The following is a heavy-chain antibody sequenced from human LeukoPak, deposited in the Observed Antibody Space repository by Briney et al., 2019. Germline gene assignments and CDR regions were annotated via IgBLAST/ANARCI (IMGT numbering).Heavy chain of an antibody. Sequence: SETLSLTCSVSGGSISSGDYYWSWIRQPPGKGLEWIGYIYYSGSTYYNPSLKSRVTISVDTSMNQFSLKLSSVTAADTAVYYCTRDLLGAIFYWGQGTLVTVSS. J-gene: IGHJ4*02. CDR1: GGSISSGDYY. CDR3: TRDLLGAIFY. CDR2: IYYSGST. V-gene: IGHV4-30-4*01. D-gene: IGHD1-26*01.